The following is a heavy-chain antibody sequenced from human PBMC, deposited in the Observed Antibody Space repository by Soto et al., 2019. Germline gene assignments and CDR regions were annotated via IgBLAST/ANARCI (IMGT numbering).Heavy chain of an antibody. V-gene: IGHV4-59*01. D-gene: IGHD2-21*02. J-gene: IGHJ5*02. Sequence: QVQLQESGPGLVKPSETLSLTCTVSGGFISTYHWSWIRQPPGKGLEWIGYIYYSGSTNYNPSLKSRVTISVDTSKNQFYLKLSSVTAADTAVYYCARGVVVTAIQWFDPWGQGTLVTVSS. CDR1: GGFISTYH. CDR2: IYYSGST. CDR3: ARGVVVTAIQWFDP.